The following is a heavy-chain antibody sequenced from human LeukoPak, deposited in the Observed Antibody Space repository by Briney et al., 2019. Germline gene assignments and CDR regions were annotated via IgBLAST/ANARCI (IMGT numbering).Heavy chain of an antibody. CDR2: IYSGGST. V-gene: IGHV3-53*01. Sequence: QPGGSLRLSCAASGFSVSSNYMSWVRQAPGKGLEWVSLIYSGGSTYYADSVEGRFTIPRDTSKNTLYLKMNSLRPEHTAVYYCASGLRTVCIHLSGTDYWGEGTLVTV. J-gene: IGHJ4*02. D-gene: IGHD3-10*01. CDR3: ASGLRTVCIHLSGTDY. CDR1: GFSVSSNY.